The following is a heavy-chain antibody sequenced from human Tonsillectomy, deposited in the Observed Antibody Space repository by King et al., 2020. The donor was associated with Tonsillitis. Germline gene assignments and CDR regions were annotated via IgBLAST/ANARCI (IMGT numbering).Heavy chain of an antibody. V-gene: IGHV5-51*01. CDR3: ARGYNSGWYVGGLFDY. Sequence: VQLVESGAEVKKPGESLKISCKASGYSFTSYWIGWVRQMPGKGLEWMGIIYPGDSDTRYSPSFQGQVTTSADKSISTAYLQWSSLKASDTATYYCARGYNSGWYVGGLFDYWGQGTLVTVSS. CDR1: GYSFTSYW. D-gene: IGHD6-19*01. J-gene: IGHJ4*02. CDR2: IYPGDSDT.